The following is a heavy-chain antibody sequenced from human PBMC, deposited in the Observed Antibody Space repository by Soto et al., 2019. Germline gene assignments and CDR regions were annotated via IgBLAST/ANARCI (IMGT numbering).Heavy chain of an antibody. D-gene: IGHD3-16*01. CDR2: IDYSGGP. V-gene: IGHV4-59*08. CDR3: ATYFAGGGGRGY. CDR1: GGSIRSDH. J-gene: IGHJ4*02. Sequence: PSETLSLTCSVSGGSIRSDHWSWIRQPPGKGLEWIGYIDYSGGPKYRPSLKSRVTISMDTSKNQLSLRLDSVTAADTAVYFCATYFAGGGGRGYWGQGTQVTVSS.